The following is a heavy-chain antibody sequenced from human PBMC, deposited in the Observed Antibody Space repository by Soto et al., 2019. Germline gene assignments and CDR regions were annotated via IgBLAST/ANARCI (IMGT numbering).Heavy chain of an antibody. J-gene: IGHJ5*02. CDR3: ARDRNNDYGDYGWFGP. D-gene: IGHD4-17*01. CDR2: ISAYNGNT. V-gene: IGHV1-18*04. Sequence: ASVKVSCKASGYTFTSYGISWVRQAPGQGLEWMGWISAYNGNTNYAQKLQGRVTMTTDTSTSTAYMELRSLRSDDTAVYYCARDRNNDYGDYGWFGPWRQGTLVTVSS. CDR1: GYTFTSYG.